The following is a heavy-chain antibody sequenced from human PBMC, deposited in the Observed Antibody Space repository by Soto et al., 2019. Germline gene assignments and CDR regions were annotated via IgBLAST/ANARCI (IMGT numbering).Heavy chain of an antibody. V-gene: IGHV3-48*04. J-gene: IGHJ3*01. D-gene: IGHD2-21*01. CDR1: GFTLSSYM. CDR2: ISNSGTSI. CDR3: TRGIASSSLVTFDV. Sequence: GGSPKLSCAASGFTLSSYMMNWVRQAPGQGLEWISYISNSGTSIDYADSVKGRFTVSRDNAKNSLYLQMNSLRREDTAVYYCTRGIASSSLVTFDVWGQGTMVTVSS.